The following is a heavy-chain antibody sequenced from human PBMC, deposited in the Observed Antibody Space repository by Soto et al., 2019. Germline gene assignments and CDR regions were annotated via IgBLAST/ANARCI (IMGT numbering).Heavy chain of an antibody. CDR1: GYTFTSYG. CDR2: ISAYKGNT. J-gene: IGHJ4*02. V-gene: IGHV1-18*01. Sequence: QVQLVQSGAEVKKPGASVKVSCKASGYTFTSYGISWVRQAPGQGLEWMGWISAYKGNTNYAQQLQGRVTMTTDTSTSTAYMELRSMRSHDPAVYYCARADDYGDYLFHPDYWGQGTLVTVSS. CDR3: ARADDYGDYLFHPDY. D-gene: IGHD4-17*01.